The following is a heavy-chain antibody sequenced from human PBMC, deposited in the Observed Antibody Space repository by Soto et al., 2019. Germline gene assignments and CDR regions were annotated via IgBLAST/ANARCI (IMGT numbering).Heavy chain of an antibody. D-gene: IGHD3-3*01. J-gene: IGHJ3*02. CDR1: GYPVTAYY. CDR2: NNPATGDA. V-gene: IGHV1-2*05. Sequence: QLHLVQSGAVVKKPGASVTVSCSASGYPVTAYYMHWVRQAPGRWLGGMGGNNPATGDAKYTQASPGRVTKTRATSTSTVFMELWGLTSWDTVVFYVAGGGGVGVAGSAAFDMWGQGTVVTVSS. CDR3: AGGGGVGVAGSAAFDM.